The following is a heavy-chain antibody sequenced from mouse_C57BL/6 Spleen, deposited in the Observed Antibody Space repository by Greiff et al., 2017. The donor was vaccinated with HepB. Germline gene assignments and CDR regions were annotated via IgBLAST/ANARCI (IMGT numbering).Heavy chain of an antibody. CDR1: GFTFTDYY. J-gene: IGHJ4*01. D-gene: IGHD1-1*01. CDR3: ASPRYDYYAMDY. Sequence: EVKVEESGGGLVQPGGSLSLSCAASGFTFTDYYMSWVRQPPGKALEWLGFIRNKANGYTTEYSASVKGRFTISRDNSQSILYLQMNALRAEDSATYYCASPRYDYYAMDYWGQGTSVTVSS. V-gene: IGHV7-3*01. CDR2: IRNKANGYTT.